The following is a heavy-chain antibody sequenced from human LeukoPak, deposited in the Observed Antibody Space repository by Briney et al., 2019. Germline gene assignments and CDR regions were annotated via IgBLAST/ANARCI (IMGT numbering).Heavy chain of an antibody. Sequence: PSETLSLTCAVYGGSFSGYYWSWIRQPPGKGVEWIGEINHSGSTNYNPSLKSRVTISVDTSKNQFSLKLSSVTAADTAVYYCARDLSSSWHETLYYFDYWGQGTLATVSS. CDR1: GGSFSGYY. CDR2: INHSGST. CDR3: ARDLSSSWHETLYYFDY. V-gene: IGHV4-34*01. D-gene: IGHD6-13*01. J-gene: IGHJ4*02.